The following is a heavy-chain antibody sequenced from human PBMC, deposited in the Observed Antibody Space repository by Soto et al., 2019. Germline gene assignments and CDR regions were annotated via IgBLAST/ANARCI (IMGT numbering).Heavy chain of an antibody. CDR3: ARDVIARIGPPLDS. V-gene: IGHV4-61*01. J-gene: IGHJ4*02. CDR2: ITYRGDT. Sequence: QVQLQESGPGLVKPSETLSLTCTVSGGSVSSGFYYWSWIRQPPGRGLEWIGYITYRGDTNYNPSLKSRVTMSVDTSKNQFSLRLSSVTAADTAVYYCARDVIARIGPPLDSWGQGTLVTVSS. CDR1: GGSVSSGFYY.